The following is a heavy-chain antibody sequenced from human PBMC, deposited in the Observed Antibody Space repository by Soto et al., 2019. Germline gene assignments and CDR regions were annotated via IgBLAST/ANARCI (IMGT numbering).Heavy chain of an antibody. D-gene: IGHD6-19*01. V-gene: IGHV4-31*03. CDR3: ASWIAVAGTAYHDY. Sequence: SECLSLTCTVAGRSISSGGYDWSWIRQHPGKGLEWIGYIYYSGSTYYNPSLKSRVTISVDTSKNQFSLKLSSVTAADTAVYYCASWIAVAGTAYHDYWGQGTLVTVSS. CDR2: IYYSGST. CDR1: GRSISSGGYD. J-gene: IGHJ4*02.